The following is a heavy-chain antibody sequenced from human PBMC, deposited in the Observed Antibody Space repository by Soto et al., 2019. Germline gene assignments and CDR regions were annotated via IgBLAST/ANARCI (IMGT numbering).Heavy chain of an antibody. CDR1: GFIIRNYA. J-gene: IGHJ6*02. Sequence: PGGSLRLSCSISGFIIRNYAMHWARQAPGMGLEYLAVSHGGDGQTTNYFADSVKGRFTVTRDNSKSMLFLQMTSLKTEDTAVYYCVRDNYGMDVWGQGTTVTVSS. CDR3: VRDNYGMDV. CDR2: GGDGQTT. V-gene: IGHV3-64D*06.